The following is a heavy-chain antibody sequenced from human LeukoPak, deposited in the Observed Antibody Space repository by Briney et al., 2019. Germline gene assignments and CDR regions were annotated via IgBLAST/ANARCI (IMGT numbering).Heavy chain of an antibody. Sequence: ASVKVSCKASGYTFTNYGVSWLRQAPGQGLEWMGWTSAYNGNTNYAQKLQGRVTMTTDTSTSTAYMELRSLRSDDTAVYYCARDYRYDSSGYYFPWGQGTLVTVSS. CDR2: TSAYNGNT. V-gene: IGHV1-18*01. CDR1: GYTFTNYG. CDR3: ARDYRYDSSGYYFP. J-gene: IGHJ5*02. D-gene: IGHD3-22*01.